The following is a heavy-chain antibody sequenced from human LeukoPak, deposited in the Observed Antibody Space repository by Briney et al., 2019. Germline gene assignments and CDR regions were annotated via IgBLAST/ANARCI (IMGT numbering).Heavy chain of an antibody. CDR1: GGSFSSYA. V-gene: IGHV1-69*13. Sequence: GASVKVSCKASGGSFSSYAISWVRQAPGQGLEWMGDIIPIFDTPNYAQKFQGRVTITADESTSTAYMELSSLRSEDTAVYYCARDRIYGSGSYYNWFDPWGQGTLVTVSS. CDR2: IIPIFDTP. D-gene: IGHD3-10*01. CDR3: ARDRIYGSGSYYNWFDP. J-gene: IGHJ5*02.